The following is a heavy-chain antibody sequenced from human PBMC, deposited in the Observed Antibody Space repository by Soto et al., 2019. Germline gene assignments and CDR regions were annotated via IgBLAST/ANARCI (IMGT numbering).Heavy chain of an antibody. V-gene: IGHV1-2*04. CDR1: GYTFTGYY. Sequence: ASVKVSCKASGYTFTGYYMHWVRQAPGQGLEWMGWINPNSGGTNYAQKFQGWVTMTRDTSISTAYMELSRLRSDDTAVYYCARGDSGSYYFCAFDIWGQGTMVTVSS. CDR3: ARGDSGSYYFCAFDI. J-gene: IGHJ3*02. D-gene: IGHD1-26*01. CDR2: INPNSGGT.